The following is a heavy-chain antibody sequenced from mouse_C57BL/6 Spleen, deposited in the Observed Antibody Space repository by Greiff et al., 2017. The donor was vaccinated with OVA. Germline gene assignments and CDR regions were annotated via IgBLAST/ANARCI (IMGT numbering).Heavy chain of an antibody. D-gene: IGHD4-1*01. J-gene: IGHJ2*01. CDR3: ATLNWDGY. Sequence: VQLQQPGAELVRPGTSVKLSCKASGYTFTSYWMHWVKQRPGQGLEWIGVIDPSDSYTNYNQKFKGKATLTVDTSSSTAYMQLSSLTSEDSAVYYCATLNWDGYWGQGTTLTVSS. CDR2: IDPSDSYT. V-gene: IGHV1-59*01. CDR1: GYTFTSYW.